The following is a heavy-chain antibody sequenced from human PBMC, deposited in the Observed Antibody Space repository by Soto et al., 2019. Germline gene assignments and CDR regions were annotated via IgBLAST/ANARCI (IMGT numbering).Heavy chain of an antibody. J-gene: IGHJ6*03. D-gene: IGHD3-3*01. CDR1: GGSFSGYY. CDR2: INHSGST. Sequence: PSETLSLTCAVYGGSFSGYYWSWIRQPPGKGLEWIGEINHSGSTNYNPSLKSRVTISVDTSKNQFSLKLSSVTAADTAVYYCARVLGATTIFGTYYYYYMDVWGKGTTVT. CDR3: ARVLGATTIFGTYYYYYMDV. V-gene: IGHV4-34*01.